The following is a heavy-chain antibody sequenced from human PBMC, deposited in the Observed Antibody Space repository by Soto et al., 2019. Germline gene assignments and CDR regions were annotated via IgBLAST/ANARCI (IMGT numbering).Heavy chain of an antibody. CDR2: INHSGST. Sequence: PSETLSLTCAVYGGSFSGYYWSWIRQPPGKGLEWIGEINHSGSTNYNPSLKSRVTISVDTSKNQFSLELSSVTAADTAVYFCARDFCGGDCSDDYYYSAMDVWGQGTTVTVSS. D-gene: IGHD2-21*02. V-gene: IGHV4-34*01. CDR1: GGSFSGYY. J-gene: IGHJ6*02. CDR3: ARDFCGGDCSDDYYYSAMDV.